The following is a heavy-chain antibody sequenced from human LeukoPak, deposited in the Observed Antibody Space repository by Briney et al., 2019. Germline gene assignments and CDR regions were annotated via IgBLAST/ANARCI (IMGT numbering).Heavy chain of an antibody. CDR2: IYYSGST. CDR1: GGFISSSSYY. V-gene: IGHV4-39*01. J-gene: IGHJ5*02. CDR3: ARHNRRAAAEFVYWFDP. Sequence: SETLSLTCTVSGGFISSSSYYWGWIRQPPGKGLEWIGSIYYSGSTYYNPSLKSRVTISVDTSKNQFSLKLSSVTAADTAVYYCARHNRRAAAEFVYWFDPWGQGTLVTVSS. D-gene: IGHD6-13*01.